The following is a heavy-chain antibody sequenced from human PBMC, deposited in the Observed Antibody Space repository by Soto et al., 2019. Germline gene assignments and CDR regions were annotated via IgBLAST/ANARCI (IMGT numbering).Heavy chain of an antibody. V-gene: IGHV1-3*01. J-gene: IGHJ5*02. CDR3: ARDGSGSLVSSLGGFDP. CDR1: GYTFTSYA. Sequence: QVQLVQSGAEVKKPGASVKVSCKASGYTFTSYAMHWVRQAPGQRLEWMGWINAGNGNTKYSQKFQGRVTITRDTSASTAYRELSSLRSEDTAVYYCARDGSGSLVSSLGGFDPWGQGNLVTVSS. CDR2: INAGNGNT. D-gene: IGHD3-10*01.